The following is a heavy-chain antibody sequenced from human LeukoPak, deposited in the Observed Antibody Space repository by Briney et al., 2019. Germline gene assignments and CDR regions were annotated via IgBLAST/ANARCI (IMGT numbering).Heavy chain of an antibody. D-gene: IGHD5-12*01. CDR3: ARDRSSLYNGNYAF. V-gene: IGHV1-2*02. Sequence: ASVKVSCKASGYTFTGHFMHWVRQAPGQGLEFMGWVNPHSGGTSYAAKFRGRVTLTRDTSTTTSYMDLSSLTSDDTAVYYCARDRSSLYNGNYAFWGQGTLVTVSS. CDR1: GYTFTGHF. CDR2: VNPHSGGT. J-gene: IGHJ4*02.